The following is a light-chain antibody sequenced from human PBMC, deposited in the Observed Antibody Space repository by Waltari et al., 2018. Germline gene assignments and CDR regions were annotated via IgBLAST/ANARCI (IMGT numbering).Light chain of an antibody. CDR2: SAS. V-gene: IGKV1-9*01. J-gene: IGKJ2*01. CDR3: QQLHSPGYT. CDR1: QGISNY. Sequence: IQLTQSPSSLSASVGDRVTITCRASQGISNYLAWYQQKPGKVPKLLIHSASTLQGGVPSRFSGSGSGTDFTLTISSLQPEDFATYYCQQLHSPGYTFGQGTKLEIK.